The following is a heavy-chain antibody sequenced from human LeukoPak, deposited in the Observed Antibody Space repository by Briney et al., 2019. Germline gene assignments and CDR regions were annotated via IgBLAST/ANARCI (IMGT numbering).Heavy chain of an antibody. Sequence: SETLSLTCTVSGGSFEHYFWSWIRQPPGKGLDWIGYVYYSGSTDYSPSLKSRLTISADTSKNQFSLRLSSVTAADTAVYYCASHRRSHGSEYWGQGNLVTVSS. D-gene: IGHD3-10*01. J-gene: IGHJ4*02. CDR1: GGSFEHYF. V-gene: IGHV4-59*01. CDR2: VYYSGST. CDR3: ASHRRSHGSEY.